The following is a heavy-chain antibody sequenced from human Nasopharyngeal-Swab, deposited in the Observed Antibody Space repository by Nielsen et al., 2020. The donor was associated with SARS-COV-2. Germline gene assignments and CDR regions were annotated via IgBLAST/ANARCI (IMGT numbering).Heavy chain of an antibody. CDR1: GFTFGDYA. CDR3: ARSVGSYYGQGAFDI. Sequence: GESLKISCPTSGFTFGDYAMSWFRQAPGKGLEWVGFIRSKTYGGAPEYAASVKGRFTISRDGAAGIAYLQMNSLETEDTGVYYCARSVGSYYGQGAFDIWGQGTMVTVSS. V-gene: IGHV3-49*01. J-gene: IGHJ3*02. D-gene: IGHD3-10*01. CDR2: IRSKTYGGAP.